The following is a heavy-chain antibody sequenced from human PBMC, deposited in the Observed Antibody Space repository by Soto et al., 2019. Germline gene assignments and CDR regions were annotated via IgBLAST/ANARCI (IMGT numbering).Heavy chain of an antibody. J-gene: IGHJ4*02. CDR1: GFTFSDHN. V-gene: IGHV3-11*01. CDR3: AKNSGFDLDY. CDR2: IRGSDGTI. Sequence: QVQLVESGGGLVKPGGSLRLSCTASGFTFSDHNMSWIRQAPGKGLEWISYIRGSDGTIYYGDSVKGRFTISRDSAKNLLYLQMNSLRAEDTAVYYCAKNSGFDLDYWGQGTLVTVSS. D-gene: IGHD2-15*01.